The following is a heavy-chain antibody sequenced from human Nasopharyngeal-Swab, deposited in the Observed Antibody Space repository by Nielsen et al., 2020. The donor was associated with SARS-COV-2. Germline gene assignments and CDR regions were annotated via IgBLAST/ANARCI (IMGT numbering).Heavy chain of an antibody. CDR3: ARDPGEPGYSSSWYVNYYYYYMDV. Sequence: ASALVSCKASCYTSTSYGIIWVRQAPGQRLEWMGWISTYNGNTNYAQNLQGRVTMTTDTSTSTAYMELRSLRSDDTAVYYCARDPGEPGYSSSWYVNYYYYYMDVWGKGTTVTVSS. D-gene: IGHD6-13*01. CDR2: ISTYNGNT. V-gene: IGHV1-18*04. CDR1: CYTSTSYG. J-gene: IGHJ6*03.